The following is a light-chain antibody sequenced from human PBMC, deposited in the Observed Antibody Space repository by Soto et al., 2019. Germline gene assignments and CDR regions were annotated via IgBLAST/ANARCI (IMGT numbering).Light chain of an antibody. Sequence: EIVLTQSPGTLSLSPGERATLSCRASQAVSSTYLAWYQQKPGQAPRLLVYLASSRATGVPDRFSGIGSGTAFTLTLCSLEPDDSAVYYRQQYRSSPATFGQGTKLEIK. J-gene: IGKJ2*01. CDR3: QQYRSSPAT. V-gene: IGKV3-20*01. CDR2: LAS. CDR1: QAVSSTY.